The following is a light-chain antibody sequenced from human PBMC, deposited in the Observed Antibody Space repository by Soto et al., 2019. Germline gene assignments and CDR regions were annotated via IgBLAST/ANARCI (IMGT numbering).Light chain of an antibody. J-gene: IGLJ3*02. CDR2: DVN. CDR1: SSDVGNYNY. Sequence: QSALTQPRSVSGSPGQSVTISCTGTSSDVGNYNYVSWYQQHPGKAPKVMLYDVNKWPSGVHDRFSGSKSGNTASLTISGLQSEDEADYYRCSYAGSYTWVFGGGTTLTVL. CDR3: CSYAGSYTWV. V-gene: IGLV2-11*01.